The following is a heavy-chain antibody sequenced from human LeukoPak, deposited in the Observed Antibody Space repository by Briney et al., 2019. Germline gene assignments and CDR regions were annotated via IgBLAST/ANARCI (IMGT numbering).Heavy chain of an antibody. CDR2: IIPIFGTA. CDR3: ARGGWYYDSSGYSNDAFDI. D-gene: IGHD3-22*01. Sequence: SVKVSCKASGYTFSSYGISWVRQAPGQGLVWMGGIIPIFGTANYAQKFQGRVTITADESTSTAYMELSSLRSEDTAVYYRARGGWYYDSSGYSNDAFDIWGQGTMVTVS. CDR1: GYTFSSYG. V-gene: IGHV1-69*13. J-gene: IGHJ3*02.